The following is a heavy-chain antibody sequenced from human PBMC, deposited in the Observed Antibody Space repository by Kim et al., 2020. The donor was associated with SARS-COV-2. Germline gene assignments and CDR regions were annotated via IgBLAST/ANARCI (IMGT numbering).Heavy chain of an antibody. J-gene: IGHJ4*02. D-gene: IGHD6-13*01. Sequence: STAGSVKGRFTISRDNSKNTRYLQMNGLRAEDTAVYYCAKGAAAAGIFGYWGQGTLVTVSS. CDR3: AKGAAAAGIFGY. V-gene: IGHV3-23*01.